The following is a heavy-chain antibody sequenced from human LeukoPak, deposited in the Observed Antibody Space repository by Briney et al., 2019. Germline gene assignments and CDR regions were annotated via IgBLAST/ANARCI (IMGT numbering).Heavy chain of an antibody. CDR2: MNPNSGGT. J-gene: IGHJ5*02. CDR3: ARDGPYNYDSSGRDWFDP. V-gene: IGHV1-2*02. CDR1: GYTFTGYY. D-gene: IGHD3-22*01. Sequence: ASVKVSCKASGYTFTGYYMHWVRPPPGQGLDGMGWMNPNSGGTNYAQKVQGRVTMTRDTSISTAYMELSRLRSNDTAVYYWARDGPYNYDSSGRDWFDPWGQGTLVTVSS.